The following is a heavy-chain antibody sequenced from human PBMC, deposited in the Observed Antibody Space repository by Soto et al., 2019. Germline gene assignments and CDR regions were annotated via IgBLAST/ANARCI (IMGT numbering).Heavy chain of an antibody. J-gene: IGHJ2*01. CDR3: ARHTVNWYFDL. V-gene: IGHV5-51*01. D-gene: IGHD3-16*02. CDR2: IYPSDSDT. Sequence: GESLKISCKGSGYYFATYWIGRVRQVPGKGLEWMGIIYPSDSDTRYSPSFQGQVTISADKSISTAYLQWSSLKASDTAMYYCARHTVNWYFDLWGRGTLVTVSS. CDR1: GYYFATYW.